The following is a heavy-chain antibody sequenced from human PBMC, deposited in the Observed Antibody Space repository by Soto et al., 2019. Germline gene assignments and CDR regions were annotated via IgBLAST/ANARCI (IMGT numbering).Heavy chain of an antibody. CDR1: GYSFAKYA. CDR2: IDGGSGNT. Sequence: QVQLVQSGAEVKKPGASVNVSCKASGYSFAKYAIHWVRQAPGQRLEWMGWIDGGSGNTRFSQKFQGRVTISRDPSESTAYLELTSLRSEDTAVYYCARTASYAFDIWGQGTMVSIFS. D-gene: IGHD5-18*01. J-gene: IGHJ3*02. CDR3: ARTASYAFDI. V-gene: IGHV1-3*01.